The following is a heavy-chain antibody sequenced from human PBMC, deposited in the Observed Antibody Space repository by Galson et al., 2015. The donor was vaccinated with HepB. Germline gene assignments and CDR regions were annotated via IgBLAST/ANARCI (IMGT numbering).Heavy chain of an antibody. V-gene: IGHV3-33*01. D-gene: IGHD5-24*01. J-gene: IGHJ4*02. Sequence: SLRLSCAASGFSFSSYAMNWVRQAPGKGLEWVALIWYDGSSEYYADSVKGRFTISRDSSQNTLYLQMHSLRAEDTAVYYCARVSDGYNRFDYWGQGTLVTVSS. CDR3: ARVSDGYNRFDY. CDR1: GFSFSSYA. CDR2: IWYDGSSE.